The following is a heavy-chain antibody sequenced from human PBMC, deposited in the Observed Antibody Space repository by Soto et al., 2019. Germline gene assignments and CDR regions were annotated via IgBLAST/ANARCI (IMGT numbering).Heavy chain of an antibody. Sequence: QVQLQESGPGLVKPSQTLSLTCTVSGGSISSGGYYWSWIRQHPGKGLEWIGYIYYSGSTYYNPHLKSRVTISVDTSKNQLSLKLSSVTAADTAVDYCAREGNSGTDWFDPWGQGTLVTVSS. CDR3: AREGNSGTDWFDP. CDR1: GGSISSGGYY. V-gene: IGHV4-31*03. J-gene: IGHJ5*02. CDR2: IYYSGST. D-gene: IGHD3-10*01.